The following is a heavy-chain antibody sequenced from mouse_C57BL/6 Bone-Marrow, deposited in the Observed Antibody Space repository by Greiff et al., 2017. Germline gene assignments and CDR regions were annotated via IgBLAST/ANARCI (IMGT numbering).Heavy chain of an antibody. CDR3: TTVVHY. CDR2: IDPENGDT. V-gene: IGHV14-4*01. CDR1: GFNIKDAY. Sequence: VQLKQSGAELVRPGASVKLSCTASGFNIKDAYMHWVKQRPEQGLEWIGWIDPENGDTRYVSKFQGKATITADTSSHTAYLPLSSLTSEDTAVYYCTTVVHYWGQGTTLTVSS. D-gene: IGHD1-1*01. J-gene: IGHJ2*01.